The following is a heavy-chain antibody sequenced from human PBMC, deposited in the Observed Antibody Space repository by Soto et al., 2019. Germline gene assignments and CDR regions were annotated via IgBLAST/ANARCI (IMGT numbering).Heavy chain of an antibody. D-gene: IGHD1-26*01. CDR3: ARSGLMGSGSYYY. J-gene: IGHJ4*02. V-gene: IGHV4-59*01. Sequence: PSETLSLTCTVSGGSISSYYWSWIRQPPGKGLEWIGYIYYSGSTNYNPSLKSRVTISVDTSKNQFSLKLSSVTVADTAVYYCARSGLMGSGSYYYWGQGTLVTVSS. CDR2: IYYSGST. CDR1: GGSISSYY.